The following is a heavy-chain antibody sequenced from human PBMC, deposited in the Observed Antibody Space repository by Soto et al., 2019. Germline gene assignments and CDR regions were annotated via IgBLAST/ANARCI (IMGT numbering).Heavy chain of an antibody. V-gene: IGHV4-30-4*01. CDR2: IYYSGST. CDR3: ARGALYYDFWSGYGRGGRMDV. J-gene: IGHJ6*02. CDR1: GGSISSGDYY. Sequence: KPSETLSLTCTVSGGSISSGDYYWSWTRQPPXKGLEWIGYIYYSGSTYYNPSLKSRVTISVDTSKNQFSLKLSSVTAADTAVYYCARGALYYDFWSGYGRGGRMDVWGQGSTVTVSS. D-gene: IGHD3-3*01.